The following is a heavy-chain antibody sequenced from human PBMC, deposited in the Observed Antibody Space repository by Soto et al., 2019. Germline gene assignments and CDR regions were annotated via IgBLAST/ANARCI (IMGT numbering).Heavy chain of an antibody. CDR2: INNSGDRT. Sequence: TGGSLRLSCAASGFSFSSYAMSWVRQAPGKGLEWVSSINNSGDRTYYADSVKGRFTISRDNSKNTLYLQMNSLRAEDTALYYCTRDLNHDTGPWGQGT. J-gene: IGHJ5*02. CDR3: TRDLNHDTGP. V-gene: IGHV3-23*01. D-gene: IGHD2-8*02. CDR1: GFSFSSYA.